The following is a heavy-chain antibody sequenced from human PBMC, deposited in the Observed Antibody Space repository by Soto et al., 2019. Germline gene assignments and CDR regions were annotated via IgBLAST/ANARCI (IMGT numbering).Heavy chain of an antibody. V-gene: IGHV4-30-4*01. D-gene: IGHD3-9*01. Sequence: TLSLTCTVPCGSIRSGDYYWSWIRQPPGKGLEWFGYIHYSGSTYYNPSPKSRVTISVDTSKDEVSLKLCFVTAADTAVYYCARDWGYDILIGYYEDYWGQGTLVTVSS. CDR2: IHYSGST. J-gene: IGHJ4*02. CDR3: ARDWGYDILIGYYEDY. CDR1: CGSIRSGDYY.